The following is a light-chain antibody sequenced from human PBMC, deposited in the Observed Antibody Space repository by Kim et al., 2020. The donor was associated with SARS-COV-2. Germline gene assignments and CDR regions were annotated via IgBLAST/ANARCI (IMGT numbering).Light chain of an antibody. CDR1: QSIGSW. J-gene: IGKJ1*01. V-gene: IGKV1-5*03. CDR2: RAS. Sequence: AAFVGERVTITCRASQSIGSWLAWYQHKAGQAPKLLLDRASSLQSGVPSRFSGSGSGTEFTLTISSLQPDDSATYYCQQYNNYGTFGQGTKVDIK. CDR3: QQYNNYGT.